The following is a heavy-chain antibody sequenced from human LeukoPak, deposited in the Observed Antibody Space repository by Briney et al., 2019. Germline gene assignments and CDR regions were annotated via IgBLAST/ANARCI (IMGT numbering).Heavy chain of an antibody. V-gene: IGHV4-61*08. J-gene: IGHJ4*02. D-gene: IGHD3-9*01. Sequence: SETLSLTCTVSGGSISSGGYYWSWIRQPPGKGLEWIGYIYYSGSTNYNPSLKSRVTISVDTSKNQFSLKLSSVTAADTAVYYCARSTLDILLGYWGQGTLVTVSS. CDR2: IYYSGST. CDR1: GGSISSGGYY. CDR3: ARSTLDILLGY.